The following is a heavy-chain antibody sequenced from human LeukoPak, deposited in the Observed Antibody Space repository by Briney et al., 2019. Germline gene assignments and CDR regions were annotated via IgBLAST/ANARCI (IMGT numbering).Heavy chain of an antibody. D-gene: IGHD4-17*01. Sequence: GGSLRLSCAASGFTFSSHGMQWVRQAPGKGLEWVAGISYDGGTKYYADSVKGRFTISRDNSKSTLFLQMNSLRAEDTAVYYCAKESGIRSYGAYFPHWGQGTLVTVSS. J-gene: IGHJ1*01. CDR3: AKESGIRSYGAYFPH. V-gene: IGHV3-30*18. CDR1: GFTFSSHG. CDR2: ISYDGGTK.